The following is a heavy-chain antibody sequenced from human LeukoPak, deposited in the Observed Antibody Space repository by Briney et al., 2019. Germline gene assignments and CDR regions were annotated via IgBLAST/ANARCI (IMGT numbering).Heavy chain of an antibody. CDR2: IYNTGRT. V-gene: IGHV4-39*01. Sequence: SETLSLTCTVSGGSISSSSNYWGWVRQPRGKGLQWIGSIYNTGRTYYIPSLKSRVTISEDTSHNQFALKLSSVTGADPAVYYCARHEEEDGYNAKPVDSWGQGNLVIVSS. J-gene: IGHJ4*02. CDR3: ARHEEEDGYNAKPVDS. D-gene: IGHD5-24*01. CDR1: GGSISSSSNY.